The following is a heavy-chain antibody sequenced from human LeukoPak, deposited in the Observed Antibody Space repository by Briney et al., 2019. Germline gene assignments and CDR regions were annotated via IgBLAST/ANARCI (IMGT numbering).Heavy chain of an antibody. V-gene: IGHV4-34*01. CDR2: INHSGST. Sequence: SETLSLTCAVYGGSFSGYYWSWIRQPPGKGLEWIGEINHSGSTNYNPSLKSRVTISVDTSKNQFSLKLSSVTAADTAVYYCAPRTYDFWSGYLYNWFDPWGQGTMVTVSS. J-gene: IGHJ5*02. CDR1: GGSFSGYY. CDR3: APRTYDFWSGYLYNWFDP. D-gene: IGHD3-3*01.